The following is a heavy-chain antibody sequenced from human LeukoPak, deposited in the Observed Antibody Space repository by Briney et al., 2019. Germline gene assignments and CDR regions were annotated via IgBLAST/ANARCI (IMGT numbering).Heavy chain of an antibody. CDR2: INPYNGDT. Sequence: ASVKVSCKASGFPFTSYGISWVRQAPGQGLEWMGRINPYNGDTNYAQKFQGRVTMTTDTSTTTAYMELRSLRSDDTAVYYCGEGDYWGQGTLVTVSS. V-gene: IGHV1-18*01. CDR3: GEGDY. J-gene: IGHJ4*02. CDR1: GFPFTSYG.